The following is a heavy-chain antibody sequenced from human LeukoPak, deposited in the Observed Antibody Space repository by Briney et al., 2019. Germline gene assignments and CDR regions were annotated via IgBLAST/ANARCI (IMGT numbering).Heavy chain of an antibody. CDR1: GDSISSGNF. D-gene: IGHD3-22*01. CDR2: IDHRGNT. J-gene: IGHJ4*01. CDR3: ARERGYYDSSGYGSYSDY. Sequence: SETLSLTCIVSGDSISSGNFWGWIRQPPGKGLDYIGNIDHRGNTYYNPSLKSRLTILLDTSRNQFPLRLSSVTAADTAVYYCARERGYYDSSGYGSYSDYWGHGTLVTVSS. V-gene: IGHV4-38-2*02.